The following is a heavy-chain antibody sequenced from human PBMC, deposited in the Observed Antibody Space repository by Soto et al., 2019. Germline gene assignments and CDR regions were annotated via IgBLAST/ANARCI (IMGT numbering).Heavy chain of an antibody. CDR2: MSHDGSKT. CDR3: ARPGSGYDVLTGQYFYYFHAMDV. Sequence: QVQLLDSGGGVVQPGWSPRLSCTTSGFLFNTYAMHWVRQAPGKGLEWVAVMSHDGSKTYYADSVKGRFTISRDNSRNTLYLQMNSLTTDDTAVYYCARPGSGYDVLTGQYFYYFHAMDVWGQGTTVTVSS. J-gene: IGHJ6*02. V-gene: IGHV3-30-3*01. D-gene: IGHD3-9*01. CDR1: GFLFNTYA.